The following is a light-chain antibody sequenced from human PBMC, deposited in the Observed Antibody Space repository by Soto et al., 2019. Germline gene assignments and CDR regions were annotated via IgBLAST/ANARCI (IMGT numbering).Light chain of an antibody. J-gene: IGLJ1*01. CDR1: SSDVGGYNY. CDR2: EVS. V-gene: IGLV2-8*01. Sequence: VLTQPPSASGSPGQSVTISCTGTSSDVGGYNYVSWYQQHPGKAPKLMIYEVSKRPSGVPDRFSGSKSGNTASLTVSGLQAEDEADYYCSSYAGSNKVFGTGTKVTVL. CDR3: SSYAGSNKV.